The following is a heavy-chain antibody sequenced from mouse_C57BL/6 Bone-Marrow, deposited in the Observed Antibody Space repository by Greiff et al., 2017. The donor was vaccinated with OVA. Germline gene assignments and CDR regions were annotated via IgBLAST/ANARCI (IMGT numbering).Heavy chain of an antibody. Sequence: DVQLVESGGGLVKPGGSLKLSCAASGFTFSSYTMSWVRQTPEKRLEWVATISGGGGNTYYPDSVKGRFTISRDNATNTLYLQMSSLRSEDTAVYYCARGTERIWFAYWGQGTLVTVSA. D-gene: IGHD3-3*01. J-gene: IGHJ3*01. V-gene: IGHV5-9*04. CDR2: ISGGGGNT. CDR3: ARGTERIWFAY. CDR1: GFTFSSYT.